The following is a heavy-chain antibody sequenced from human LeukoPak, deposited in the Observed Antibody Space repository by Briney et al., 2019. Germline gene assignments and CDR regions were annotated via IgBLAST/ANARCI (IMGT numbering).Heavy chain of an antibody. CDR3: ARDNHESRNNHGVDY. Sequence: GRSLRLSCAASGITFSTYPMHWVRQAPGKGQEWVAVIANDGSNPYYADSVKGRFTISRDNSKNSLYLQMNSLRAEDTAVYYCARDNHESRNNHGVDYWGQGTLVTVSS. CDR1: GITFSTYP. V-gene: IGHV3-30-3*01. D-gene: IGHD1-14*01. CDR2: IANDGSNP. J-gene: IGHJ4*02.